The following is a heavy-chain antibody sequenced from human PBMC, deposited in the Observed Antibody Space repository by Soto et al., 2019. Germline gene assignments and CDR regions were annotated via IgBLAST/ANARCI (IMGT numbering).Heavy chain of an antibody. J-gene: IGHJ4*02. CDR3: ARDWAGTTDS. V-gene: IGHV4-61*01. CDR1: GGSVSSGSYY. Sequence: QVQLLESGPGLVRPSETLSLTCTVSGGSVSSGSYYWSWIRQPPGKGLEWIGYIYYRGSTNYNPSLKSRLTISVDASKNQFSLKLSSVTPADTAVYYCARDWAGTTDSWGQGTLVTVSS. CDR2: IYYRGST. D-gene: IGHD1-1*01.